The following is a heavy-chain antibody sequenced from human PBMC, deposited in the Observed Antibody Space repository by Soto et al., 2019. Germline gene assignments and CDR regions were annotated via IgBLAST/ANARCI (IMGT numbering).Heavy chain of an antibody. Sequence: GWSLRLSCASSGFTFSSYGMHWVRQAPGKGLEWVAVISYDGSNKYYADSVKGRFTISRDNSKNTLYLQMNSLRAEDTAVYYCAKDPTIRITIFGVVISVPDYYYYGMDVWGQGTTVTVSS. V-gene: IGHV3-30*18. D-gene: IGHD3-3*01. J-gene: IGHJ6*02. CDR1: GFTFSSYG. CDR3: AKDPTIRITIFGVVISVPDYYYYGMDV. CDR2: ISYDGSNK.